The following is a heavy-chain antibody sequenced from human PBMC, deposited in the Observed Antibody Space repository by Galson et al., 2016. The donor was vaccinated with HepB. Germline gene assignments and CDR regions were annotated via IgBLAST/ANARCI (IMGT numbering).Heavy chain of an antibody. CDR3: ARASPVEFSWPGSWGPWAFDI. J-gene: IGHJ3*02. CDR2: MHYTGKA. CDR1: GVSISSSSYY. D-gene: IGHD3-16*01. V-gene: IGHV4-39*01. Sequence: SETLSLTCTVSGVSISSSSYYWGWIRQPPGKGLEWTGSMHYTGKAYYNPSLQSRVTISLDTTKNQFSLKLTSVTAADTAVYYCARASPVEFSWPGSWGPWAFDIWGLGTMVTVSS.